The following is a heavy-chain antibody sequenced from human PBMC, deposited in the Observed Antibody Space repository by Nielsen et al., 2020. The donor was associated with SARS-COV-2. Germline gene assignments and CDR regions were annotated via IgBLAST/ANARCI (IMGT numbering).Heavy chain of an antibody. D-gene: IGHD4-23*01. J-gene: IGHJ4*02. V-gene: IGHV5-51*01. CDR2: IYPGDSDT. Sequence: VRQMPGKGLEWMGIIYPGDSDTRYSPSFQGQVTISADKSISTAYLQWSSLKASDTTMYYCARLSSRLLYGGNSEYFDYWGQGTLVTVSS. CDR3: ARLSSRLLYGGNSEYFDY.